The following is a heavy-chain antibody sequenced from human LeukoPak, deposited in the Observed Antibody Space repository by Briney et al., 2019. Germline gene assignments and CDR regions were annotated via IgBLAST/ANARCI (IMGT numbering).Heavy chain of an antibody. CDR2: IIPAFRTT. CDR3: ARSGSKSWGYFES. CDR1: GGTFSSYV. D-gene: IGHD1-26*01. J-gene: IGHJ4*02. V-gene: IGHV1-69*05. Sequence: SVKVSCKASGGTFSSYVISWVRQAPGQGLEWMGRIIPAFRTTVFAQRFQGRVTMTTDESTSAAYLDLSSLTFDDTAVYYCARSGSKSWGYFESWGQGTLVTVSS.